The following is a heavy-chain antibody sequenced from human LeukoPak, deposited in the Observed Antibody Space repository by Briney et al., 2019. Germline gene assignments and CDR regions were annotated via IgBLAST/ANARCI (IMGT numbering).Heavy chain of an antibody. CDR2: IKGDASST. Sequence: GGSLRLSCAASGFNFRSYWMYWVRQVPGKGLVWVSGIKGDASSTTYADSVKGRFTVSRDNAKNTVYLQMNSLRVEDTALYYCARDLRVGGWGQGTLVTVSS. D-gene: IGHD3-16*01. CDR3: ARDLRVGG. CDR1: GFNFRSYW. V-gene: IGHV3-74*01. J-gene: IGHJ4*02.